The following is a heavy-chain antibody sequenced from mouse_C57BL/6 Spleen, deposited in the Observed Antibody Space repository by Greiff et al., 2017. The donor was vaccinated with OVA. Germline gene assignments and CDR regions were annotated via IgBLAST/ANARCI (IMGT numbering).Heavy chain of an antibody. CDR3: AVWDVSAY. CDR2: IRNTANNHAT. Sequence: EVKLVESGGGLVQPGGSMKLSCAASGFTFSDAWMDWVRQSPEKGLEWVAEIRNTANNHATNYAESVKGRFTISRDDSKSSVYLQMNSLRAEDTGIYYCAVWDVSAYWGQGTLVTVSA. CDR1: GFTFSDAW. V-gene: IGHV6-6*01. J-gene: IGHJ3*01. D-gene: IGHD4-1*01.